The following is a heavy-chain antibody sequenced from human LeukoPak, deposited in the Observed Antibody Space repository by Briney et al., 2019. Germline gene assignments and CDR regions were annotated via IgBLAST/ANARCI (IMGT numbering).Heavy chain of an antibody. D-gene: IGHD2-21*01. J-gene: IGHJ4*02. CDR1: GFTFSDYY. CDR3: ARVIERLYYFDY. V-gene: IGHV3-11*05. CDR2: ISSGSSYT. Sequence: PGGSLRLSCAASGFTFSDYYMTWIRQAPGKGLEWVLYISSGSSYTNFADSVKGRFTISRGNAKNSLYLQMNSLRAEDTAVYYCARVIERLYYFDYWGQGTLVTVSS.